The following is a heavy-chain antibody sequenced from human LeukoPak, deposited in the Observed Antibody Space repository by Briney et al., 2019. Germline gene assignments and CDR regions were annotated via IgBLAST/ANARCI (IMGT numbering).Heavy chain of an antibody. CDR3: ARDGLLGYCSGGSCYTGVDGMDV. CDR1: GFTFSSYG. D-gene: IGHD2-15*01. CDR2: IWYDGSNK. J-gene: IGHJ6*02. V-gene: IGHV3-33*01. Sequence: GGSLRLSCAASGFTFSSYGMHWVRQAPGKGLEWGAVIWYDGSNKYYADSVKGRFTISRENSKNTLYLQMNSLRAEDTAVYYCARDGLLGYCSGGSCYTGVDGMDVWGQGTTVTVSS.